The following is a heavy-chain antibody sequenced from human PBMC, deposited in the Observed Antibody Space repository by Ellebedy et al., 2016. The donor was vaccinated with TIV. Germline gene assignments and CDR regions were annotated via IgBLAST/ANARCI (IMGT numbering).Heavy chain of an antibody. CDR1: GGTFSSYA. CDR3: ARGGGYYDILTGYSY. V-gene: IGHV1-69*13. CDR2: IIPIFGTA. Sequence: AASVKVSCKASGGTFSSYAISWVRQAPGQGLEWMGGIIPIFGTANYAQKFQGRVTITADESTSTAYMELSSLRSEDTAVYYCARGGGYYDILTGYSYWGQGTLVTVSS. J-gene: IGHJ4*02. D-gene: IGHD3-9*01.